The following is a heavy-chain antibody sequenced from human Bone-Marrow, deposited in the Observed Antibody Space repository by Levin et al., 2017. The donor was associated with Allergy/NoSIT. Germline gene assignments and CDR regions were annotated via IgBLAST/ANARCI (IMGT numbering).Heavy chain of an antibody. CDR1: GFTFSNYN. Sequence: LTGGSLRLSCAASGFTFSNYNMAWVRRAPGMGLECVAVISFHTNMKFYADSVRGRFTISRDSSKSTLYLQVNSLRPDDTAVYYCAKGTGNSGDYALTHWGQGTLVTVPS. CDR3: AKGTGNSGDYALTH. V-gene: IGHV3-30-3*01. CDR2: ISFHTNMK. D-gene: IGHD4-17*01. J-gene: IGHJ4*02.